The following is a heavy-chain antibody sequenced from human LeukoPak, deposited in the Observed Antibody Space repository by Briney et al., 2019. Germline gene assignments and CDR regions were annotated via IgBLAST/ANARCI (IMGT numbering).Heavy chain of an antibody. V-gene: IGHV4-34*01. CDR1: GGSFSGYY. CDR3: ARVVFPAVIISNFFDY. Sequence: SETLSLTCAVYGGSFSGYYWSWIRQPPGKGLEWIGEINHSGSTNYNPSLKSRVTISVDTSKNQFSLKLSSVTAADTAVYYCARVVFPAVIISNFFDYWGQGTLVTVSS. CDR2: INHSGST. J-gene: IGHJ4*02. D-gene: IGHD3-3*01.